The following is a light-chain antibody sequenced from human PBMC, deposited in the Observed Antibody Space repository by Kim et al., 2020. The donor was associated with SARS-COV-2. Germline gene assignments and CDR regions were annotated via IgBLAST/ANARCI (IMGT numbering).Light chain of an antibody. CDR3: QTWGTAVV. Sequence: QLVLTQSPSAAASLGASVVLTCTLSSGHSAYAIAWHQQQPEKGPRYLMRLNSDGSYNKGDGIPDRFSGSSSGAERYLTISSLQSEDEADYYCQTWGTAVVFGGGTKVTVL. CDR1: SGHSAYA. V-gene: IGLV4-69*01. J-gene: IGLJ2*01. CDR2: LNSDGSY.